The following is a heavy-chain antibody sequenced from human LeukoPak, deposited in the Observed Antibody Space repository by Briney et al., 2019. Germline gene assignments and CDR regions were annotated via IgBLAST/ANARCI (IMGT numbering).Heavy chain of an antibody. J-gene: IGHJ4*02. V-gene: IGHV1-2*02. D-gene: IGHD3-22*01. Sequence: ASVKVSCKASGYTFTGYYMHWVRQAPGQGLEWMGWINPNSGGTNYAQKFQGRVTMTRDTSISTAYMELSSLRSEDTAVYYCARITDSSGCIDYWGQGTLVTVSS. CDR1: GYTFTGYY. CDR2: INPNSGGT. CDR3: ARITDSSGCIDY.